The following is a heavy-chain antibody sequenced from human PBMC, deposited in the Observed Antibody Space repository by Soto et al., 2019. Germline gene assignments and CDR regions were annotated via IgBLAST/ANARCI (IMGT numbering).Heavy chain of an antibody. J-gene: IGHJ6*02. CDR1: GGSISSYY. V-gene: IGHV4-4*07. CDR2: FYPTGKT. Sequence: SETLSLTCTVSGGSISSYYWCWTRQPAGKGLEWIGRFYPTGKTNYNPSLQSRLTMSADTSRNQFSLNLTSVTAADTAVYYCARCGLDYGMDVWGQGTTVTAP. D-gene: IGHD3-16*01. CDR3: ARCGLDYGMDV.